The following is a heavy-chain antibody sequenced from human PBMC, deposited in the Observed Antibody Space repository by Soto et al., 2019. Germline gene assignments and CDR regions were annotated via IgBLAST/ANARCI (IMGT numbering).Heavy chain of an antibody. V-gene: IGHV3-48*01. CDR1: GFKFSSYS. Sequence: GGSLRLSCAASGFKFSSYSMNWVRQAPGKGLEWVSYIGVSSSSIYYADSAKGRFTISRDNAKNSLYLQMNSLRAEDTAVYYCARVITSSGWYEDYWGQGTLVTVSS. CDR2: IGVSSSSI. D-gene: IGHD6-19*01. J-gene: IGHJ4*02. CDR3: ARVITSSGWYEDY.